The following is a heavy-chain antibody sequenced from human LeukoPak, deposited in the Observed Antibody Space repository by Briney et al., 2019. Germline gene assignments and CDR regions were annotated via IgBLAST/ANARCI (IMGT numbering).Heavy chain of an antibody. J-gene: IGHJ5*02. Sequence: SETLSLTCAVYGGSFSGYYWSWIRQPPGKGLEWIGEINHSGSTNYNPSLKSRVAISVDTSKNQFSLKLSSVTAADTAVYYFARGYDFWGGSSLDNWFDPWGQGTLVTVSS. CDR3: ARGYDFWGGSSLDNWFDP. V-gene: IGHV4-34*01. D-gene: IGHD3-3*01. CDR1: GGSFSGYY. CDR2: INHSGST.